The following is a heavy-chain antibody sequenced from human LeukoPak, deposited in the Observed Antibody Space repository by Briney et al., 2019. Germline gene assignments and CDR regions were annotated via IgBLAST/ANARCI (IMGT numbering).Heavy chain of an antibody. CDR2: ISAYNGNT. CDR3: ARDASVAVAGLLYYGMDV. Sequence: ASVKVSCKASGYTFTSYGISWVRQAPGQGLEWMGWISAYNGNTNYAQKLQGRVTMTTDTSTSTAYMELRSLRPDDTAVYYCARDASVAVAGLLYYGMDVWGQGTTVTVSS. D-gene: IGHD6-19*01. J-gene: IGHJ6*02. CDR1: GYTFTSYG. V-gene: IGHV1-18*01.